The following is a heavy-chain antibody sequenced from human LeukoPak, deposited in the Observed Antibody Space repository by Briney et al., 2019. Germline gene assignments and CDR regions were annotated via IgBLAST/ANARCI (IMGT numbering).Heavy chain of an antibody. J-gene: IGHJ4*02. CDR2: IKSKTAGETI. CDR1: GFTFTKAW. CDR3: TTDLGDYGDYVRY. D-gene: IGHD4-17*01. Sequence: GGSLRLSCAASGFTFTKAWMSWVRQTPGKGLEWVGRIKSKTAGETIDYAAPVKGRFTISRDDSKNTLSLQMNSLKTEDTAVYYCTTDLGDYGDYVRYWGQGTLVTVSS. V-gene: IGHV3-15*01.